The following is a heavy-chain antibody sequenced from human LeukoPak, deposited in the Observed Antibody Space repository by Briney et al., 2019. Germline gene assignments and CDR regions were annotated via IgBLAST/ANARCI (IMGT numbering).Heavy chain of an antibody. CDR2: IYTSGST. CDR3: AREIYDSSGYLLDY. V-gene: IGHV4-4*07. CDR1: GGSISSYY. Sequence: SETLSLTCPVSGGSISSYYWSWIRQPAGKGLEWIGRIYTSGSTNYNSSLKSRVTMSVDTSKNQFSLKLSSVTAADTAVYYCAREIYDSSGYLLDYWGQGTLVTVSS. J-gene: IGHJ4*02. D-gene: IGHD3-22*01.